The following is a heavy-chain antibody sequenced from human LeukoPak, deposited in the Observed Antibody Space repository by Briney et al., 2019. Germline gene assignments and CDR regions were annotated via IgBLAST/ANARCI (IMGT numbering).Heavy chain of an antibody. CDR1: GFTFSTYA. D-gene: IGHD3-22*01. V-gene: IGHV3-23*01. CDR2: ISDNGAST. CDR3: AKVITMIVVVMGTYDY. Sequence: GGSLRLSCAASGFTFSTYAMSWVRQAPGKGLEWVSHISDNGASTFYADSVKGRFTISRDNSKNTLYLQMNSLRAEDTAVYYCAKVITMIVVVMGTYDYWGQGTLVTVSS. J-gene: IGHJ4*02.